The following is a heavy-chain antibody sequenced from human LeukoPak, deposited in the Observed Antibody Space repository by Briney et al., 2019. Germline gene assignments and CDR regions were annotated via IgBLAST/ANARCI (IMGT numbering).Heavy chain of an antibody. V-gene: IGHV3-9*01. Sequence: GGSLRLSCAASGFTFDDYAMHWVRQAPGKGLEWVSGISWNSGSIGYADSVKGRFTISRDNAKNSLYLQMNSLGAEDTALYYCAKDPTADDIGYFDYWGQGTLVTVSS. CDR1: GFTFDDYA. CDR2: ISWNSGSI. CDR3: AKDPTADDIGYFDY. D-gene: IGHD1-1*01. J-gene: IGHJ4*02.